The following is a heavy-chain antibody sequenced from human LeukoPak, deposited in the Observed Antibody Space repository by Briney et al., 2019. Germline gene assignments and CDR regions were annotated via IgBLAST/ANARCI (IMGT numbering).Heavy chain of an antibody. D-gene: IGHD6-13*01. J-gene: IGHJ5*02. CDR2: IYPGDSDT. V-gene: IGHV5-51*01. CDR3: ARGSGHSSSWYEGGWFDP. CDR1: GYSFTSYW. Sequence: GESLKISCKGSGYSFTSYWIGWVRQMPGKGLEWMGIIYPGDSDTRYSPSFQGQVTISADKSISTAYLQWSSLKASDTAMYYCARGSGHSSSWYEGGWFDPWGQGTLVTVSS.